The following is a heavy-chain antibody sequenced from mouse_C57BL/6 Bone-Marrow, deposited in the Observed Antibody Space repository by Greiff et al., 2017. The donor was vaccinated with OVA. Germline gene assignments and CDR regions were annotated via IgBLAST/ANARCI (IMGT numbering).Heavy chain of an antibody. CDR2: FYPGSGSI. V-gene: IGHV1-62-2*01. CDR1: GYTFTEYT. D-gene: IGHD1-1*01. Sequence: VMLVESGAELVKPGASVKLSCKASGYTFTEYTIHWVKQRSGQGLEWIGWFYPGSGSIKYNEKFKDKATLTADKSSSTVYMELSRLTSEDSAVYFCARHGPLEYYGSSYCWYFDVWGTGTTVTVSS. J-gene: IGHJ1*03. CDR3: ARHGPLEYYGSSYCWYFDV.